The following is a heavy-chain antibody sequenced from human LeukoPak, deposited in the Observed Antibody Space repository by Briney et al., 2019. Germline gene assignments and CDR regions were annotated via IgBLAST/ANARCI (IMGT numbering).Heavy chain of an antibody. D-gene: IGHD3-22*01. CDR2: ISSSSSYI. CDR3: ARDRSDYYDSSGYYRGELDY. V-gene: IGHV3-21*01. Sequence: PGGSLRLSCAASGFTFSSYSMNWVRQAPGKGLEWASSISSSSSYIFYADSVKGRFTISRDNAKNSLYLQMNSLRAEDTAVYYCARDRSDYYDSSGYYRGELDYWGQGTLVTVSS. CDR1: GFTFSSYS. J-gene: IGHJ4*02.